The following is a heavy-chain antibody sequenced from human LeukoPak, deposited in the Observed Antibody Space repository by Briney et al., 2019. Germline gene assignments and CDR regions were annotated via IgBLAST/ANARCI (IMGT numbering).Heavy chain of an antibody. V-gene: IGHV3-49*04. CDR2: IRSKAYGETT. CDR3: TSNYYSDSSGYYPILLFDI. CDR1: GFTFRSYA. Sequence: PGGSLRLSCAASGFTFRSYAMSWVRQAPGKGLEWVGFIRSKAYGETTEYAASVRGRFTISRDDSKSIAYLQMNSLKTEDTAVYYCTSNYYSDSSGYYPILLFDIWGQGTMVTVSS. D-gene: IGHD3-22*01. J-gene: IGHJ3*02.